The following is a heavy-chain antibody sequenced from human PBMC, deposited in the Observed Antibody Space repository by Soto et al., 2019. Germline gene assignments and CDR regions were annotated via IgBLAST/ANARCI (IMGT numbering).Heavy chain of an antibody. V-gene: IGHV3-15*05. J-gene: IGHJ4*02. CDR2: AKRKAAGGAI. CDR1: GISLDSAW. D-gene: IGHD6-19*01. Sequence: EVQLVESGGGLVKHGGSLRLSCVISGISLDSAWINWVRQAPGKGLEWVAQAKRKAAGGAIDYAAPVKGRFTISRDDSRNMAYLQMNSLKIEDTALYYCTTGYGSDWYGWGQGTLVTVSS. CDR3: TTGYGSDWYG.